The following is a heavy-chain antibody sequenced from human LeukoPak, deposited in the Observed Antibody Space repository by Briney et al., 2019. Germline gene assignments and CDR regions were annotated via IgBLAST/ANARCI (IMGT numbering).Heavy chain of an antibody. CDR1: GFTFSSYG. Sequence: GGSLRLSCAASGFTFSSYGMHWARQAPGKGLEWVAVISYDGSNKYYADSVKGRFTISRDNSKNTLYLQMNSLRAEDTAVYYAVAGYAGGAFDIWGQGTMVTVSS. D-gene: IGHD6-19*01. V-gene: IGHV3-30*03. CDR3: VAGYAGGAFDI. J-gene: IGHJ3*02. CDR2: ISYDGSNK.